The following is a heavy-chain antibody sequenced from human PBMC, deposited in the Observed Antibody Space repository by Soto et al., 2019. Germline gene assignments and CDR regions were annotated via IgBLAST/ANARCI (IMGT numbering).Heavy chain of an antibody. J-gene: IGHJ4*02. CDR2: SIPMFGTA. V-gene: IGHV1-69*01. CDR1: GGTFSSYA. D-gene: IGHD3-22*01. Sequence: QVQLVQSGAEVKKPGSSVKVSCKASGGTFSSYAIIWVRQAPGQGLEWMGGSIPMFGTANYAQKFQGRVTITADESTSTAYMELSSLRSEDTAVYYCARDSGEYYYDSSGYFFNWGQGTLVTVSS. CDR3: ARDSGEYYYDSSGYFFN.